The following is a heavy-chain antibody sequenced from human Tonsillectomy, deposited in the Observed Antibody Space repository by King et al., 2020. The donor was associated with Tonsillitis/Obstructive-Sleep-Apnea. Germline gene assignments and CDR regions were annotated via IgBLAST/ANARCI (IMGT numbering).Heavy chain of an antibody. CDR3: ARDGLVPASIYYYYYMDV. CDR1: GFTFSSYA. D-gene: IGHD2-2*01. J-gene: IGHJ6*03. Sequence: VQLVESGGGVVQPGRSLRLSCAASGFTFSSYAMHWVRQAPGKGLEWVAVISYDGSNKYYADSVKGRFTISRDNSKNTLYLQMNSLRAEDTAVYYCARDGLVPASIYYYYYMDVWGKGTTVTVSS. V-gene: IGHV3-30*04. CDR2: ISYDGSNK.